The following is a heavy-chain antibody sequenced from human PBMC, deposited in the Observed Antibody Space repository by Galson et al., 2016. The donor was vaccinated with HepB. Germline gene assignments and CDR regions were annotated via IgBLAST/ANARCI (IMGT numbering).Heavy chain of an antibody. CDR2: IIPIFGKT. Sequence: SVKVSCKASGGTFSSFAVNWVRQAPGHGLEWMGGIIPIFGKTNYAQNFQGRVTIIADESTSTAYMELSRLRYYDTAVYFCTRGRPAFKMNATYFDPWGQGTLVTVSS. J-gene: IGHJ5*02. V-gene: IGHV1-69*13. CDR3: TRGRPAFKMNATYFDP. D-gene: IGHD2-2*01. CDR1: GGTFSSFA.